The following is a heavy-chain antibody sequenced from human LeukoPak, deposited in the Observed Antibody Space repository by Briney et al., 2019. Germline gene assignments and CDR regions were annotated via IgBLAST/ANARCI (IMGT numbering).Heavy chain of an antibody. CDR2: ISGSGGST. CDR1: GFTFSSYA. CDR3: AKAHLGYSSSWYPAFFDY. D-gene: IGHD6-13*01. V-gene: IGHV3-23*01. Sequence: GGSLRLSCAASGFTFSSYAMSWVRQAPGKGLEWVSAISGSGGSTYYADSVKGRFTISRDNSKNTLYLQMNSLRAEDTAVYYCAKAHLGYSSSWYPAFFDYWGQGTLVTVSS. J-gene: IGHJ4*02.